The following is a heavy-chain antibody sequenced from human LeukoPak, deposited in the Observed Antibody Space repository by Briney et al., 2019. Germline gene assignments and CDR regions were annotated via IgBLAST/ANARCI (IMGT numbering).Heavy chain of an antibody. CDR2: INWNGGST. CDR1: GFTFDDYG. J-gene: IGHJ4*02. CDR3: ARAQSRFGEGALGY. V-gene: IGHV3-20*04. Sequence: GGSLRLSCAASGFTFDDYGMSWVRQAPGKGLEWVSGINWNGGSTGYADSVKGRFTISRDNAKNSLYLQMNSLRAEDTALYYCARAQSRFGEGALGYWGQGTLVTVSS. D-gene: IGHD3-10*01.